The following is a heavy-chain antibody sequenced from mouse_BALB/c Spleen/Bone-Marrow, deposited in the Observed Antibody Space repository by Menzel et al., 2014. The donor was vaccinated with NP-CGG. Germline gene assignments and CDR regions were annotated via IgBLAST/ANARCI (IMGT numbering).Heavy chain of an antibody. J-gene: IGHJ3*01. V-gene: IGHV2-9*02. D-gene: IGHD1-1*01. Sequence: VHLVESGPGLVAPSQSLSITCTVSEFSLTNYGVHWVRQPPGKGLEWLGVIWAGGSTNYNSALMSRLSISKDNSKSQVFLKMNSLQTDDTAMYYCARGGSSRAWFAYWGQGTLVTVSA. CDR3: ARGGSSRAWFAY. CDR1: EFSLTNYG. CDR2: IWAGGST.